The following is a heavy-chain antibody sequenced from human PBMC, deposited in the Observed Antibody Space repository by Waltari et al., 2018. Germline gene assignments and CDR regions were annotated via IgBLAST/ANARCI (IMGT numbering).Heavy chain of an antibody. D-gene: IGHD3-16*01. CDR2: VWHTGVG. V-gene: IGHV4-38-2*01. CDR1: GYSIGSGYY. CDR3: ARGPRVWDTIILGSSFDS. J-gene: IGHJ4*02. Sequence: QVQLQESGPGLVKPSETLSLTCVVSGYSIGSGYYWGWIRQTPRTGLEWIGSVWHTGVGYYNPARKSRVTISVDTSKLQVSLRLNSVTAADTAIYYCARGPRVWDTIILGSSFDSWGQGTLVTVPS.